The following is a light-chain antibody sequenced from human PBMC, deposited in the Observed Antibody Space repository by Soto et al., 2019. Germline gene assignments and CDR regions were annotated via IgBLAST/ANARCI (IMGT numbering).Light chain of an antibody. CDR2: AAS. J-gene: IGKJ1*01. CDR3: QQYYSFPPT. V-gene: IGKV1D-8*02. CDR1: QGMSSY. Sequence: IWRTQTAALLPASTGDRVSISGRMSQGMSSYLASYQQKPVKAPELLIYAASTLQSGVPSRFSGSGSGTDSTLTLSCLQSEHFATYHCQQYYSFPPTFGQGTTVDI.